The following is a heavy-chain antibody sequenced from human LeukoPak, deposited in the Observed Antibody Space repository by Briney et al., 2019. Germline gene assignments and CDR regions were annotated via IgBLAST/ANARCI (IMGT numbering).Heavy chain of an antibody. CDR3: TTEGYIAGQGIAVAGTSRFDP. J-gene: IGHJ5*02. CDR2: DGSKK. CDR1: GFTFSTYG. V-gene: IGHV3-30*02. D-gene: IGHD6-19*01. Sequence: PGGSLRLSCAASGFTFSTYGLHWVRQAPGKGLEWVAYDGSKKYYADSVKGRFTISRDNSRNTLYLQRNSLRAEDTAVYYCTTEGYIAGQGIAVAGTSRFDPWGQGTLVTVSS.